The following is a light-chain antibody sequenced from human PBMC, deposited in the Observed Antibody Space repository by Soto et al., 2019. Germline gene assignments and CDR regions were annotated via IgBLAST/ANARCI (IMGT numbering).Light chain of an antibody. Sequence: ENVLTQSPATLSLSPGEKATLSCRASQSVSNYVAWYQQKPGQAPRLLIYDASNRATGIPARFSGSGSGTDFTLTISRLEPEDFAVYYCQQYGSSPETFGQGTKVDI. CDR1: QSVSNY. V-gene: IGKV3-20*01. CDR2: DAS. J-gene: IGKJ1*01. CDR3: QQYGSSPET.